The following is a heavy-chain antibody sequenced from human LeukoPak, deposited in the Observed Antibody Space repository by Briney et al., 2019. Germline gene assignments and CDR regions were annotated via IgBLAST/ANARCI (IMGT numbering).Heavy chain of an antibody. J-gene: IGHJ3*02. CDR2: IYHSGST. D-gene: IGHD1-26*01. V-gene: IGHV4-30-2*01. CDR1: GGSISSGGYS. Sequence: KPSQTLSLTCAVSGGSISSGGYSWSWIRQPPGKGLEWIGYIYHSGSTYYNPSLKSRVTISVDRSKHQFSLKLSSVTAADTAVYYCARAGSRATNDAFDIWGQGTMVTVSS. CDR3: ARAGSRATNDAFDI.